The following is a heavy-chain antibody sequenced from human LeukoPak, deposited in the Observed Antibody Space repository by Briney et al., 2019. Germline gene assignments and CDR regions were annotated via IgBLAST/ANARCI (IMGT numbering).Heavy chain of an antibody. Sequence: GASVKVSCKASGYTFTSYDINWVRQATGQGLEWVGWMNPNSGNTGYAQKFQGRVTMTKNTSISTAYMELSSLRSEDTAVYYCARAIYSPYDFWSGYLYYYYYDAMDVWGKGTTVTVSS. J-gene: IGHJ6*04. D-gene: IGHD3-3*01. CDR3: ARAIYSPYDFWSGYLYYYYYDAMDV. CDR1: GYTFTSYD. V-gene: IGHV1-8*01. CDR2: MNPNSGNT.